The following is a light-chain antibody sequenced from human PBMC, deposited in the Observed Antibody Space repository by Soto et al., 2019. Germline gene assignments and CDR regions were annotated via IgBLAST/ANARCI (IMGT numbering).Light chain of an antibody. V-gene: IGKV1-39*01. CDR1: QSIANY. CDR3: QQSYSFPKT. Sequence: DIQMTQSPSSLSASVGDRVTITCRASQSIANYLNWYQQKPGKAPKLLIYTTSSLQSGVPSRFSGSGSGTDFTLTISSLQPEDFAPYFCQQSYSFPKTFGQGTKVEI. CDR2: TTS. J-gene: IGKJ1*01.